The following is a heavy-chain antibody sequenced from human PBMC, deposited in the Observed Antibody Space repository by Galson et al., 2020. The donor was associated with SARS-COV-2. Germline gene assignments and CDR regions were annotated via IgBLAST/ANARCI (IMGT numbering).Heavy chain of an antibody. V-gene: IGHV4-59*08. CDR2: IYYREST. CDR3: ASIRGSSGWFQPSRNYYYGMDV. Sequence: SETLSLTCTVSGGSISSYYWSWIRQPTGKGLEWIGYIYYRESTNYNTSLKSRVTISVDTFKKQFSLKLSSVTAADTAVYYCASIRGSSGWFQPSRNYYYGMDVWGQGTTVTVSS. J-gene: IGHJ6*02. D-gene: IGHD6-19*01. CDR1: GGSISSYY.